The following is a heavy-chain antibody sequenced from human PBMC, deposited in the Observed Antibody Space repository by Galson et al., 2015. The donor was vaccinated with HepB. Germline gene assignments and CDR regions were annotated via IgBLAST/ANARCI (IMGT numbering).Heavy chain of an antibody. CDR1: GFTFSSYA. CDR2: ISGSGGST. CDR3: AKGAAAGYYYGMDV. V-gene: IGHV3-23*01. Sequence: SLRLSCAASGFTFSSYAMSWVRQAPGKGLEWVSAISGSGGSTYYADSVKGRFTISRDNTKNTLYLQMNSLRAEDTAVYYCAKGAAAGYYYGMDVWGQGITVTGAS. J-gene: IGHJ6*02. D-gene: IGHD6-13*01.